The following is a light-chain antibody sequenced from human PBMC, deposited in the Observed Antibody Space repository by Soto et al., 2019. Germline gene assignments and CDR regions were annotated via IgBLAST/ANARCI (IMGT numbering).Light chain of an antibody. J-gene: IGLJ2*01. CDR2: DNN. CDR1: SSNIGAGYG. V-gene: IGLV1-40*01. CDR3: QSFDSSRVL. Sequence: QSVLTQPPSVSGAPGQRVTISCTGSSSNIGAGYGVHWYQQLPGTAPKLLIYDNNNRPSGVPDRFSGSKSGTSASLAITGLHAEDEADYYCQSFDSSRVLFGGGTKVTVL.